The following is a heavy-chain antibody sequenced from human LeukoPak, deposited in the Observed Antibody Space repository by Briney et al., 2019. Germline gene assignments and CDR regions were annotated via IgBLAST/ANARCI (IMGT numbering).Heavy chain of an antibody. Sequence: PSETLSLTCAVSGYSISSGCYWGWIRQPPGKGLEWIGSIYHSGSTYYNPSLKSRVTISVDTSKNQFSLKLSSVTAADTAVYYCARRPKGYCSGGSCYPFDYWGQGTLVTVSS. J-gene: IGHJ4*02. CDR2: IYHSGST. CDR3: ARRPKGYCSGGSCYPFDY. CDR1: GYSISSGCY. V-gene: IGHV4-38-2*01. D-gene: IGHD2-15*01.